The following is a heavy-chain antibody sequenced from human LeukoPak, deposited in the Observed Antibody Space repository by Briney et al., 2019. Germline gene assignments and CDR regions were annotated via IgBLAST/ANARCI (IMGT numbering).Heavy chain of an antibody. CDR1: GGSISSGSYY. J-gene: IGHJ6*03. CDR2: IYTSGST. Sequence: SETLSLTCTVSGGSISSGSYYWSWIRQPAGKGLEWIGRIYTSGSTNYNPSLKSRVTISVDTSKNQFSLKLSSVTAADTAVYYCARASPYYYYMDVWGKGTTVTVSS. V-gene: IGHV4-61*02. CDR3: ARASPYYYYMDV.